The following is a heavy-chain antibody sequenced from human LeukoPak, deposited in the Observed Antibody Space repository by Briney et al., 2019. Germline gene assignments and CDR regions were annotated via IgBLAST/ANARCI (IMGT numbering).Heavy chain of an antibody. CDR2: FNPGGSP. CDR3: ARGRGFRGRGVILVA. CDR1: GGSFSGYY. V-gene: IGHV4-34*01. D-gene: IGHD3-10*01. Sequence: KPSETLSLTCAVYGGSFSGYYWSWIRQPPGKGLEWIGEFNPGGSPNYNPSLNSRVTMSVDTSKNQFSLRLTSVTAADTAVYYCARGRGFRGRGVILVAWGQGTLVTVSS. J-gene: IGHJ5*02.